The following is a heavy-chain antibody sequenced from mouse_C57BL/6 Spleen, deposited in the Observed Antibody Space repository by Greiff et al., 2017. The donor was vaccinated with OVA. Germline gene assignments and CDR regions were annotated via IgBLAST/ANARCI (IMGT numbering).Heavy chain of an antibody. CDR2: ISSGSSTI. J-gene: IGHJ1*03. CDR1: GFTFSDYG. Sequence: EVQGVESGGGLVKPGGSLKLSCAASGFTFSDYGMHWVRQAPEKGLEWVAYISSGSSTIYYADTVKGRFTISRDNAKNTLFLQMTSLRSEDTAMCYCAKDGYYGSSPWYFDVWGTGTTVTVSS. D-gene: IGHD1-1*01. CDR3: AKDGYYGSSPWYFDV. V-gene: IGHV5-17*01.